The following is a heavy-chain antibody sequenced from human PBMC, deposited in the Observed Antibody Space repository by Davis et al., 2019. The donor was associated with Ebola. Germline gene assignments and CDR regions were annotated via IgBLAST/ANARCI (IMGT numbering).Heavy chain of an antibody. CDR1: GFTFSSYS. V-gene: IGHV3-21*01. D-gene: IGHD3-10*01. Sequence: GESLKISCAASGFTFSSYSMNWVRQAPGKGLEWVSSISSSSSYIYYADSVKGRFTISRDNAKNSLYLQMNSLRAEDMAVYYCASRYGSVYYYYGMDVWGQGTTVTVSS. CDR3: ASRYGSVYYYYGMDV. CDR2: ISSSSSYI. J-gene: IGHJ6*02.